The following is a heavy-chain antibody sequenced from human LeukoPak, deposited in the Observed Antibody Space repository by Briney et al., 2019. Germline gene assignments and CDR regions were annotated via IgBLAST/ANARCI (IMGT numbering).Heavy chain of an antibody. Sequence: GASVKVSCKASGYTFTSYYMHWVRQAPGQGLEWMGIINPSGGSTSYAQKFQGRVTMTRDTSTSTVYMELSSLRSEDTAVYYCARDQGYSYGYGDPKNYFDYWGQEPWSPSPQ. CDR3: ARDQGYSYGYGDPKNYFDY. D-gene: IGHD5-18*01. CDR1: GYTFTSYY. V-gene: IGHV1-46*01. J-gene: IGHJ4*01. CDR2: INPSGGST.